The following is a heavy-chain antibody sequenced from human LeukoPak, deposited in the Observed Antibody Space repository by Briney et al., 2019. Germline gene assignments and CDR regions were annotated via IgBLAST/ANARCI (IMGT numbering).Heavy chain of an antibody. CDR1: GRSISSYY. CDR3: AIQTPPYYYDSSGLDQDTGQYIWFDP. J-gene: IGHJ5*02. CDR2: IYYSGST. D-gene: IGHD3-22*01. V-gene: IGHV4-59*08. Sequence: PSETLSLTCTVSGRSISSYYWSWIRQPPGKGLEWIGYIYYSGSTNYNPSLKSRVTISVDTSKNQFSLKLSSVTAADTAVYYSAIQTPPYYYDSSGLDQDTGQYIWFDPWGQGTLVTVSS.